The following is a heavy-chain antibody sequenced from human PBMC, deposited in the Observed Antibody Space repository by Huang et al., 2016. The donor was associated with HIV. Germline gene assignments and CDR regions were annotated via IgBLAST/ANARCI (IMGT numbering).Heavy chain of an antibody. D-gene: IGHD3-22*01. V-gene: IGHV3-74*01. CDR3: VRDPRIQSWLNYFDY. CDR2: INSYRSSS. CDR1: GFTFSSYW. Sequence: EVQLVESGGGLVQPGGSLSLSCAASGFTFSSYWIHWVRQAPGKGRVWVSRINSYRSSSGYADAVKGRFTISRDNAKNTLYLQMNSLRAEDTAVYYCVRDPRIQSWLNYFDYWGQGTLVSVSS. J-gene: IGHJ4*02.